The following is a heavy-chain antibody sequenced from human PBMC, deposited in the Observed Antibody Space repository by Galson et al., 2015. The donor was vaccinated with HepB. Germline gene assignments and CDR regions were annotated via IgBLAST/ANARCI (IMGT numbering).Heavy chain of an antibody. D-gene: IGHD2-15*01. J-gene: IGHJ6*03. CDR2: MNPNSGNT. V-gene: IGHV1-8*01. CDR3: ARGYCSGGSCYSNYYYYMDV. Sequence: SVKVSCKASGYTFTSYDINWVRQATGQGLEWMGWMNPNSGNTGYAQKFQGRVTMTGNTSISTAYMELSSLRSEDTAVYYCARGYCSGGSCYSNYYYYMDVWGKGTTVTVSS. CDR1: GYTFTSYD.